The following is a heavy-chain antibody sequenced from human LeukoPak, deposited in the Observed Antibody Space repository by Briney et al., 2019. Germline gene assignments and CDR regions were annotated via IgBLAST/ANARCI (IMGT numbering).Heavy chain of an antibody. J-gene: IGHJ4*02. D-gene: IGHD1-26*01. CDR2: INHSGST. CDR1: GGSFSGYY. V-gene: IGHV4-34*01. CDR3: ARARGSYWLDY. Sequence: SETLSLTCAVYGGSFSGYYWSWIRQPPGKGLEWIGEINHSGSTNYNPSHKSRVTISVDTSKNQFSLKLSSVTAADTAVYYCARARGSYWLDYWGQGTLVTVSS.